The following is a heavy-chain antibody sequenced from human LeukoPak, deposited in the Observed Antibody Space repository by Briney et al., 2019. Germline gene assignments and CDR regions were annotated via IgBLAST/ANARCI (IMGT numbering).Heavy chain of an antibody. Sequence: GGSLRLSCAVSGFTFSIYYMSWVRQAPGKGLEWVAKIKPDGSEKFYVDSVKGRFTISRDNAKNSLYLQMNSLRAEDTAVYYCARGSVVAANFDFWGQGTLVTVSS. CDR3: ARGSVVAANFDF. D-gene: IGHD2-15*01. J-gene: IGHJ4*02. V-gene: IGHV3-7*01. CDR2: IKPDGSEK. CDR1: GFTFSIYY.